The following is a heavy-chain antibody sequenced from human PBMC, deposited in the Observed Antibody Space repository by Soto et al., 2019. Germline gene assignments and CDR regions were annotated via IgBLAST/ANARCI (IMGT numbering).Heavy chain of an antibody. J-gene: IGHJ4*02. CDR1: GYSFSSYG. D-gene: IGHD3-22*01. Sequence: QVQLVQSGAELRKPGASVKVSCKASGYSFSSYGINWVRQAPGQGLEWMGWINTYNGKRNYAQKFKDRVTMTTATSTNTVXMXLRSLKSDDTAIYYXARDRLRGDDSRGFYSWGQGTLVTVSS. CDR2: INTYNGKR. V-gene: IGHV1-18*01. CDR3: ARDRLRGDDSRGFYS.